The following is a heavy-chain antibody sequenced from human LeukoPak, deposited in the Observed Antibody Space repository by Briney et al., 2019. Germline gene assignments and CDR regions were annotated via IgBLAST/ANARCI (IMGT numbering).Heavy chain of an antibody. CDR1: GFTFSYYG. Sequence: GGSLRLSCAASGFTFSYYGMHWVRQAPGKGLEWVAFIRYDGGNKHHADSVRGRFTISRDNSKNTLYLQMYRLRAEDTAVYYCAKDGPIVVGAFDIWGQGTMVTVSS. CDR2: IRYDGGNK. J-gene: IGHJ3*02. CDR3: AKDGPIVVGAFDI. V-gene: IGHV3-30*02. D-gene: IGHD3-22*01.